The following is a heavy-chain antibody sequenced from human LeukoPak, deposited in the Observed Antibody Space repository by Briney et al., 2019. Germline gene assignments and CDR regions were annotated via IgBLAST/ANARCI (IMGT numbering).Heavy chain of an antibody. J-gene: IGHJ4*02. CDR3: ARLRDYGGTVDY. V-gene: IGHV4-4*07. CDR2: IYTSGST. Sequence: SSETLSLTCTVSGGSISSYYWGWIRQPAGKGLEWIGRIYTSGSTNYNPSLKSRVTMSVDTSKNQFSLKLSSVTAADTAVYYCARLRDYGGTVDYWGQRTLVTVSS. D-gene: IGHD4-23*01. CDR1: GGSISSYY.